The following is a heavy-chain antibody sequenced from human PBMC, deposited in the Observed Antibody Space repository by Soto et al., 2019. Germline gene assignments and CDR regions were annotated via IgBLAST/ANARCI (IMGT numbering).Heavy chain of an antibody. CDR3: ARGWELGSYFDY. V-gene: IGHV1-69*02. J-gene: IGHJ4*02. CDR1: GGTFSSYT. D-gene: IGHD1-26*01. CDR2: IIPILGIA. Sequence: QVQLVQSGAEVKKPGSSVKVSCKASGGTFSSYTISWVRQAPGQGLEWMGRIIPILGIANYAQKCQGRVTITADKSTSTAYMELSSLRSEDTAVYYCARGWELGSYFDYWVQGNLVTVSS.